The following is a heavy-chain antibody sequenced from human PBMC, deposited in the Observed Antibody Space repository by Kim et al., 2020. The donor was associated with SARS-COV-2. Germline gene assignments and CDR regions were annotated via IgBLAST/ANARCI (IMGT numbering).Heavy chain of an antibody. D-gene: IGHD4-17*01. V-gene: IGHV4-30-2*04. Sequence: YYNPSLKSRVTISVDTSKNQFSLKLSSVTAADTAVYYCARIMTAVTTGDYWGQGTLVTVSS. CDR3: ARIMTAVTTGDY. J-gene: IGHJ4*02.